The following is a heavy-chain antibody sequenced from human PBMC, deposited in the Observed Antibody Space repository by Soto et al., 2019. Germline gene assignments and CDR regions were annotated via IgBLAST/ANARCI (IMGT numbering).Heavy chain of an antibody. D-gene: IGHD6-13*01. Sequence: PSETLSLTXTVSGGSISSSSYYWGWIRQPPGKGLEWIGSIYYSGSTYYNPSLKSRVTISVDTSKNQFSLKLSSVTAADTAVYYCARQGYSSSWKTGWFDPWGQGTLVTVSS. CDR2: IYYSGST. V-gene: IGHV4-39*01. CDR1: GGSISSSSYY. CDR3: ARQGYSSSWKTGWFDP. J-gene: IGHJ5*02.